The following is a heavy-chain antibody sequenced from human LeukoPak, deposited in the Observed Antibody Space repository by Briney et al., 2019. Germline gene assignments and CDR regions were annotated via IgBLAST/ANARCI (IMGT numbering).Heavy chain of an antibody. CDR3: ARVSGRTYYYGMDV. D-gene: IGHD5/OR15-5a*01. Sequence: SETLSLTCTVSGGSISSYYWSWIRQPPGKGLEWIGNIYYSGSTNYNPSLKSRVTISVDTSKNQFSLKLSSVTAADTAVYYCARVSGRTYYYGMDVWGKGTTVTVSS. J-gene: IGHJ6*04. V-gene: IGHV4-59*01. CDR2: IYYSGST. CDR1: GGSISSYY.